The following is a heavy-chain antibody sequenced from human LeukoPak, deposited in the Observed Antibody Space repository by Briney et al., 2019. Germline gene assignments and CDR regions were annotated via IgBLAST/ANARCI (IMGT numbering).Heavy chain of an antibody. V-gene: IGHV4-59*01. CDR2: IYYSGST. Sequence: SETLSLTCTVSGGSISSYYWSWIRQPPGKGLEWIGYIYYSGSTNYNPSLKSRVTISVDTSKNQFSLKLSSVTAADTAVYYCASLIAAAGTGFDYWGQGTLVTVSS. CDR3: ASLIAAAGTGFDY. CDR1: GGSISSYY. J-gene: IGHJ4*02. D-gene: IGHD6-13*01.